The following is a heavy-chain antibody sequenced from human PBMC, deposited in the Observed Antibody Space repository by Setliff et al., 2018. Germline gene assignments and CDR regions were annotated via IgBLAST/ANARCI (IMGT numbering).Heavy chain of an antibody. D-gene: IGHD3-22*01. CDR3: ARGRPDYHYDSSGPSYYYYMDV. J-gene: IGHJ6*03. CDR1: GFNFNIYS. Sequence: GGSLRLSCATSGFNFNIYSLSWVRQAPGTGLEWVSFIRSFSSAIYYADSVKGRFTISRDGAKHSLYLQMSSLRAEDTAVYYCARGRPDYHYDSSGPSYYYYMDVWGAGTMVTVSS. V-gene: IGHV3-48*01. CDR2: IRSFSSAI.